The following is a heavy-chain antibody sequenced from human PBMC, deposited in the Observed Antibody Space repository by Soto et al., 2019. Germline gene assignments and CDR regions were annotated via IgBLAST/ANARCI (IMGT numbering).Heavy chain of an antibody. CDR3: AHRVNMARGPYNYFGP. V-gene: IGHV2-5*01. Sequence: VSGSTLVNPTQTLTLTCSFSGFSLTTGVGVGWIRQPPGKALEWLAIIYWNDEKLYNPSLKTRLTITKDTSKNQVVLTVTDMDPVDTATYYCAHRVNMARGPYNYFGPWGQGTLVTVSS. CDR1: GFSLTTGVG. D-gene: IGHD3-10*01. CDR2: IYWNDEK. J-gene: IGHJ5*02.